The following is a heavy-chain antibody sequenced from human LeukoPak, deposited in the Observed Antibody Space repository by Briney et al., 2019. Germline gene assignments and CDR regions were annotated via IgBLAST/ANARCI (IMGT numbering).Heavy chain of an antibody. J-gene: IGHJ3*02. CDR1: GGSTGSDY. V-gene: IGHV4-59*08. CDR2: VYYSGVT. CDR3: ARVQGIVGASWVAFDI. D-gene: IGHD1-26*01. Sequence: SETLSLTCTVSGGSTGSDYWSWIRQPPGKGLEWIAYVYYSGVTSYNPSLKSRVAISIDTSKNQFSLNLSSVTAADTAVYYCARVQGIVGASWVAFDIGGQGKMVAVFS.